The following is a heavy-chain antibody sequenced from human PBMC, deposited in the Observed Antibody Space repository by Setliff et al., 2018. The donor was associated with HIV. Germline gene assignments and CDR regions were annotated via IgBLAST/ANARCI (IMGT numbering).Heavy chain of an antibody. J-gene: IGHJ4*02. CDR3: ARVPRTGPLDY. V-gene: IGHV1-69*10. Sequence: GASVKVSCKASGGTFTNHGIGWVRQAPGRRLEWLGGVIPMFGITNDGQKFQGRVTMTTDTSTSTAYMDLRSLRADDTALYYCARVPRTGPLDYWGQGTLVTVSS. CDR2: VIPMFGIT. CDR1: GGTFTNHG.